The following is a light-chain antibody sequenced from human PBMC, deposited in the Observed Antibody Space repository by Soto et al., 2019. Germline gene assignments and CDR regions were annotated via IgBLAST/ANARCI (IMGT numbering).Light chain of an antibody. CDR1: QSVSSH. Sequence: DLQMTQSPSSLSASVGDRVTITCRASQSVSSHLNWYQQKPGKAPKLLIYAASSLQSGVPSRFSGSGSGTDFTLTVSSLQPEDFATYYCQQSYSSGYTFGQGTKLEIK. V-gene: IGKV1-39*01. CDR3: QQSYSSGYT. J-gene: IGKJ2*01. CDR2: AAS.